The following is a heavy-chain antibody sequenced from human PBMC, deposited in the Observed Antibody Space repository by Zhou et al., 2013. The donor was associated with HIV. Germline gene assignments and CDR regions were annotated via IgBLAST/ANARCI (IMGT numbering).Heavy chain of an antibody. V-gene: IGHV1-2*02. CDR1: GYTFTGYS. D-gene: IGHD3-16*01. Sequence: QVQLVQSGAEVKKPGASVKVSCKASGYTFTGYSMHWVRQAPGQGLEWMGWINPNSGDTNYTQKFQGRVTMTRDTSISTAYMELSRLRSDDTAVYYCARIKVAGWHYYGMDVWGQGTTVTVSS. CDR2: INPNSGDT. CDR3: ARIKVAGWHYYGMDV. J-gene: IGHJ6*02.